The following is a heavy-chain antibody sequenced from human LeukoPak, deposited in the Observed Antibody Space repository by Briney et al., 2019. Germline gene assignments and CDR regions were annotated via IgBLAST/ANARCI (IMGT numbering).Heavy chain of an antibody. CDR3: AKDFRGAHFVDY. CDR2: ISYDGSNK. J-gene: IGHJ4*02. CDR1: GFTFSSYG. Sequence: PGGSLRLSCAASGFTFSSYGMHWVRQAPGKGLEWVAVISYDGSNKYYADSVKGRFTISRDNSKNTLYLQMNSLRAEDTAVYYCAKDFRGAHFVDYWGQGTLVTVSS. V-gene: IGHV3-30*18. D-gene: IGHD3-10*01.